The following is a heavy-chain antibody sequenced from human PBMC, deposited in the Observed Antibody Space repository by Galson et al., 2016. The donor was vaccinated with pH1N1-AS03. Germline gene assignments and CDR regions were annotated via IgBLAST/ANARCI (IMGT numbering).Heavy chain of an antibody. Sequence: QSGAEVKKPGESLMISCKASGFRFTTYWIAWVRQLPGKGLEWMGFIYPGDSDTKYSPSFQGQVTIPADQSISTAYLRGNSLKASDTAMYYCARGDGYNYYFGYWGQGTLGTVAS. CDR1: GFRFTTYW. V-gene: IGHV5-51*03. J-gene: IGHJ4*02. CDR3: ARGDGYNYYFGY. CDR2: IYPGDSDT. D-gene: IGHD5-24*01.